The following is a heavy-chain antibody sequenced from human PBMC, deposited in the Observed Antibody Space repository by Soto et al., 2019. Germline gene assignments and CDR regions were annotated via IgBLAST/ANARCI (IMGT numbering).Heavy chain of an antibody. CDR1: GYTFSSYG. J-gene: IGHJ6*02. CDR2: ISVYNGNT. V-gene: IGHV1-18*01. CDR3: VRSAMXGDYYYYGMDV. Sequence: QVPLVQSGAEAKRPGASVKVSCKTSGYTFSSYGISWVRQAPGQGLEWMGWISVYNGNTNYAQKFQGRVTLTTDTSTSTAYMELTSLRFDDTAVYYCVRSAMXGDYYYYGMDVWGQGTTVTVSS. D-gene: IGHD2-8*01.